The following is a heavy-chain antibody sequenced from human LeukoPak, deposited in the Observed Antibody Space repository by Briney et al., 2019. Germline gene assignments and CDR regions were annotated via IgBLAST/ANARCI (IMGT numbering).Heavy chain of an antibody. D-gene: IGHD3-22*01. V-gene: IGHV4-31*03. CDR2: IYYSGST. Sequence: SETLSLTCTVSGGSISSGGYYWSWIRQHPGKGLEWIGYIYYSGSTYYNPSLKSRVTISVDTSKNQFSLKLSSVTAADTAVYYCARRGRYYFDHDQALDIWGLGTMVTVSS. CDR1: GGSISSGGYY. J-gene: IGHJ3*02. CDR3: ARRGRYYFDHDQALDI.